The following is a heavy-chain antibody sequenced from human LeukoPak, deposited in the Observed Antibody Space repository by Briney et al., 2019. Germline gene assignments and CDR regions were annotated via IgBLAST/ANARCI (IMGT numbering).Heavy chain of an antibody. CDR3: ARQQKRDGYNQLNWFDP. Sequence: GRSLRLSCAASGFTFSSFGMHWVRQAPGKGLEWVAVIWYDGSNEYYADSVKGRLTISRDNSKNTLYLQMNSLRAEDTAVYYCARQQKRDGYNQLNWFDPWGQGTLVTVSS. CDR2: IWYDGSNE. CDR1: GFTFSSFG. D-gene: IGHD5-24*01. V-gene: IGHV3-33*01. J-gene: IGHJ5*02.